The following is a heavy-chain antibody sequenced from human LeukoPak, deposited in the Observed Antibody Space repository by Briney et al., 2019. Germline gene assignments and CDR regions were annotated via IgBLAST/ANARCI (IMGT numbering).Heavy chain of an antibody. D-gene: IGHD5-18*01. CDR3: ARGQWIQLWSESHYYGMDV. CDR2: INPNSGGT. V-gene: IGHV1-2*02. J-gene: IGHJ6*02. Sequence: ASVKVSCKASGYTFTGYYMHWVRQAPGQGLEWMGWINPNSGGTNYAQKFQGRVTMTRDTSISTAYMELSRLRSDDTAVYYCARGQWIQLWSESHYYGMDVWGQGTTVTVSS. CDR1: GYTFTGYY.